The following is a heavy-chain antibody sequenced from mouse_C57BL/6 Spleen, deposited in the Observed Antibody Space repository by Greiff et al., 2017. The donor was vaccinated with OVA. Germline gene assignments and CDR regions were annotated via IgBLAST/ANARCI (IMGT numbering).Heavy chain of an antibody. CDR2: ISSGSSTI. D-gene: IGHD1-1*01. V-gene: IGHV5-17*01. J-gene: IGHJ4*01. CDR1: GFTFSDYG. Sequence: EVQRVESGGGLVKPGGSLKLSCAASGFTFSDYGMHWVRQAPEKGLEWVAYISSGSSTIYYADTVKGRFTISIDNAKNTLFLQMTSLRSEDTAMYYCERYYYGSSEAMDYWGQGTSVTVSS. CDR3: ERYYYGSSEAMDY.